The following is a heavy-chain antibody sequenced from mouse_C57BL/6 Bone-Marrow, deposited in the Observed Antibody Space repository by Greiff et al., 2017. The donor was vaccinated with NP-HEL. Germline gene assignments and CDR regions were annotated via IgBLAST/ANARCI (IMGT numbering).Heavy chain of an antibody. D-gene: IGHD1-1*01. CDR1: GFNIKDYY. Sequence: DVKLQESGAELVKPGASVKLSCTASGFNIKDYYMHWVKQRTEQGLEWIGRIDPEDGETKYAPKFQGKATITADTSSNTAYLQLSSLTSEDTAVYYCASHYYGSSYLDYWGQGTTLTVSS. V-gene: IGHV14-2*01. CDR3: ASHYYGSSYLDY. CDR2: IDPEDGET. J-gene: IGHJ2*01.